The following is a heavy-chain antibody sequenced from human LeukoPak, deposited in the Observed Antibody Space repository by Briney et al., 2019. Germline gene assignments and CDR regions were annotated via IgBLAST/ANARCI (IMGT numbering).Heavy chain of an antibody. CDR2: ISGSGSYT. Sequence: PGGSLRLSCAASGFTFSSYVMSWVRQAPGKGLEWVSTISGSGSYTYYADSVKGRFTISRDNSKNTLYLQMNSLRAEDTAIYYCAKGGYCPGGSCYTSWFDPWGQGTLVTVPS. CDR3: AKGGYCPGGSCYTSWFDP. V-gene: IGHV3-23*01. CDR1: GFTFSSYV. J-gene: IGHJ5*02. D-gene: IGHD2-15*01.